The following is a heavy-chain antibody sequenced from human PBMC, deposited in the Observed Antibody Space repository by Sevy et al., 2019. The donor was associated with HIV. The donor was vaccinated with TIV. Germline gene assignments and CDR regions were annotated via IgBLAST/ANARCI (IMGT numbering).Heavy chain of an antibody. D-gene: IGHD2-21*02. CDR2: IRPIFGTV. CDR3: STRGDCGGDCAIYYFDY. CDR1: GGTFSTFL. Sequence: ASVKVSCKASGGTFSTFLISWVRQAPGQGLEWMGGIRPIFGTVDYAQKFQARVTFTADESTSKAYMELSILRPDDTAVYYCSTRGDCGGDCAIYYFDYWGQGSLVTVSS. J-gene: IGHJ4*02. V-gene: IGHV1-69*13.